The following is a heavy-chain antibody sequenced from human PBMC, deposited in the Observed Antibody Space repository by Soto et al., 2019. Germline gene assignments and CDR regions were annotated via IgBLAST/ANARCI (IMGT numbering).Heavy chain of an antibody. CDR3: ARGGRAAYYYYMGV. J-gene: IGHJ6*03. CDR2: IYYSGST. V-gene: IGHV4-59*01. Sequence: PSETLSLTCNVSGGSISTYYWSWIRQPPGKGLEWIGYIYYSGSTNYNPSLKSRVAISVDTSKNQFSLKLSSVTAADTAVYYCARGGRAAYYYYMGVWGTGTTVTVSS. CDR1: GGSISTYY.